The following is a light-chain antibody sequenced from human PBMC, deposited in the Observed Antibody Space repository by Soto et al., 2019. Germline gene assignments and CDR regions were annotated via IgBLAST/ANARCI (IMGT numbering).Light chain of an antibody. Sequence: EILMTQSPSTLSVSPGERATLSCRARQSVSRNLAWYQQKPGQAPRLLIYGASTRATGIPARFSGSGSGTEFTLTISSLQSEDFEVYYCQQYNNWPWTFGQGTKVDIK. J-gene: IGKJ1*01. CDR1: QSVSRN. CDR2: GAS. V-gene: IGKV3-15*01. CDR3: QQYNNWPWT.